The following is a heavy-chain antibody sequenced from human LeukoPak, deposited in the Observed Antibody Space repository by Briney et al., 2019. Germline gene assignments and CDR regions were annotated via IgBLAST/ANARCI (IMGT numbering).Heavy chain of an antibody. J-gene: IGHJ5*02. CDR1: GFTFSRYW. Sequence: GGSLRLSCAASGFTFSRYWIHWVRQAPGKGLEWVSRINPDGSTTTYADSVKGRCTISRDNVKNTVYLQMNSLRAEDTAVYYCARVLSGSWDWFDPWGQGTLVTVSS. V-gene: IGHV3-74*01. CDR2: INPDGSTT. D-gene: IGHD3-22*01. CDR3: ARVLSGSWDWFDP.